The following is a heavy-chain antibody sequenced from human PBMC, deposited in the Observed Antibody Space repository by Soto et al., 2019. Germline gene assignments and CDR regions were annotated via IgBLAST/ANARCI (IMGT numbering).Heavy chain of an antibody. J-gene: IGHJ5*02. V-gene: IGHV3-33*01. CDR1: GFTFSSYG. CDR3: ARAAYSSRWNGLDP. D-gene: IGHD6-13*01. CDR2: IWYDGSNK. Sequence: PGGSLRLSCAASGFTFSSYGMHWVRQAPGKGLEWVAVIWYDGSNKYYADSVKGRFTISRDNSKNTLYLQMNSLRGEDTAVYYCARAAYSSRWNGLDPWGQGTMVSGSS.